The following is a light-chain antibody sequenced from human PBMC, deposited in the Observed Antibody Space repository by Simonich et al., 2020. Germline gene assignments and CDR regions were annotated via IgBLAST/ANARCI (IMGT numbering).Light chain of an antibody. CDR1: SSDVGGYNY. J-gene: IGLJ2*01. CDR2: DVS. CDR3: SSYTSSSTVV. Sequence: QSALTQPASVSGSPGQSITISCTGTSSDVGGYNYVSWYQQHPGKAPKLMIYDVSNQPSGVSNRFSGSKSGNPASLTISGLQAEDEADYYCSSYTSSSTVVFGGGTKLTVL. V-gene: IGLV2-14*03.